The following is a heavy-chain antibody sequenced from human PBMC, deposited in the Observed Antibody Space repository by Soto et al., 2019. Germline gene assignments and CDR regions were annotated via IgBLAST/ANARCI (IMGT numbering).Heavy chain of an antibody. CDR2: IIPIFGTA. D-gene: IGHD2-15*01. CDR3: ARDRGYCSGGSCNWCDP. J-gene: IGHJ5*02. CDR1: GGTFSSYA. Sequence: QVQLVQSGDEVKKPGSSVKVSCKASGGTFSSYAISWVRQAPGQGLEWMGGIIPIFGTANYAQKFQGRVTITADESTSTANMELSSLRSEDTAVYYCARDRGYCSGGSCNWCDPWGQGTLVTVSS. V-gene: IGHV1-69*01.